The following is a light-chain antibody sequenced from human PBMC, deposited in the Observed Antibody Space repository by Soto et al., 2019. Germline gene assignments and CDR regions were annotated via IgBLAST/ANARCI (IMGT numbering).Light chain of an antibody. CDR1: QGISNY. CDR3: PKFKRAPRT. J-gene: IGKJ4*01. CDR2: AAS. V-gene: IGKV1-27*01. Sequence: DIQMTQSPSSLSASVGDRVTITCRASQGISNYLAWYQQKPGKVPKLLIYAASTLQSGGPSRFSGSGSGTDFTITISSLQPEDVATYYCPKFKRAPRTFGGGTKVEIK.